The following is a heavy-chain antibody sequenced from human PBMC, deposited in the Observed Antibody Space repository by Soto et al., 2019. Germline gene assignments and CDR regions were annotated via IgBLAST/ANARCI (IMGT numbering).Heavy chain of an antibody. D-gene: IGHD3-10*01. CDR2: IYATGTT. CDR3: ARDGTRMVRGIAFDI. V-gene: IGHV4-4*07. J-gene: IGHJ3*02. Sequence: SETLSLTCTVSGASISGFYWSWIRKSAGKGLEWIRRIYATGTTDYNPSLKSRVMMSVDTSKNQFSLKLSSVTAADTAVYYCARDGTRMVRGIAFDIWGQGPMVTVSS. CDR1: GASISGFY.